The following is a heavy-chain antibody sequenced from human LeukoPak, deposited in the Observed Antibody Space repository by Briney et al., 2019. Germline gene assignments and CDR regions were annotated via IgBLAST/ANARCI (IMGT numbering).Heavy chain of an antibody. V-gene: IGHV3-7*01. Sequence: GGSLRLSCAASGFTFSKHWMSWVRQAPGKGLEWVANIKQDGSEKYYVDSVKVRFTITRDNVKNSLYLQMNSLRADDTAVYYCVIDEGVSSSHWGEGTLVTVSS. CDR1: GFTFSKHW. D-gene: IGHD6-6*01. J-gene: IGHJ4*02. CDR2: IKQDGSEK. CDR3: VIDEGVSSSH.